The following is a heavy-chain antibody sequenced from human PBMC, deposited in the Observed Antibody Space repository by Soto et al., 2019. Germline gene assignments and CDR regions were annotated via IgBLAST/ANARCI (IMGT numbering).Heavy chain of an antibody. Sequence: GGSLRLSCSASRFTFSSSWMAWVRQAPGRGLEWVGNINEDGSVINYADSVRGRFTFSRDNAKNSLFLQMNSLRDEDSAVYYCARDAGYNRFDYWGQGTLVTVSS. D-gene: IGHD5-12*01. CDR3: ARDAGYNRFDY. CDR2: INEDGSVI. CDR1: RFTFSSSW. J-gene: IGHJ4*02. V-gene: IGHV3-7*03.